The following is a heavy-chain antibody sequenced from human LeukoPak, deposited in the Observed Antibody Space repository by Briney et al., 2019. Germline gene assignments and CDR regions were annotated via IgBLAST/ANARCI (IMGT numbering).Heavy chain of an antibody. V-gene: IGHV4-61*01. CDR3: AREARSGYYFDY. J-gene: IGHJ4*02. CDR1: GGSVSSGSYY. Sequence: SETLSLTCTVSGGSVSSGSYYWSWIRQPPGKGLEWIGYIYYSGSTNYSPSPKSRVTISVDTSKNQFSLKLSSVTAADTAVYYCAREARSGYYFDYWGQGTLVTVSS. CDR2: IYYSGST. D-gene: IGHD6-6*01.